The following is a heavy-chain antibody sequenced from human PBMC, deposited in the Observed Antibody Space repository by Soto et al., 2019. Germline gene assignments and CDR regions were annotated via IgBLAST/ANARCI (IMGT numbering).Heavy chain of an antibody. D-gene: IGHD1-26*01. CDR2: ITGGSGFT. V-gene: IGHV3-23*01. CDR1: GFTFSTFA. J-gene: IGHJ4*02. Sequence: GGSLRLSFAASGFTFSTFAMNWVRQAPGKGLEWVSGITGGSGFTVYADSVKGRFTISRDDSENTLFLQMSSLRAEDTAKYYCAKSGPTNYFDFWGQGTLVTVSS. CDR3: AKSGPTNYFDF.